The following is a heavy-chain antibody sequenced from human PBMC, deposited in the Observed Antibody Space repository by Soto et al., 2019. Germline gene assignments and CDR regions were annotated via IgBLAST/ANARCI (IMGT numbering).Heavy chain of an antibody. D-gene: IGHD3-10*01. Sequence: ASVKVSCKASGYTFTSYYMHWVRQAPGQGLEWMGIINPSGGSTSYAQKFQGRVTMTRDTSTSTVYMELSSLRSEDTAVYYCARDFVLLCFGDSYFLAFCGQGTLVTGSS. J-gene: IGHJ4*02. CDR2: INPSGGST. CDR1: GYTFTSYY. V-gene: IGHV1-46*03. CDR3: ARDFVLLCFGDSYFLAF.